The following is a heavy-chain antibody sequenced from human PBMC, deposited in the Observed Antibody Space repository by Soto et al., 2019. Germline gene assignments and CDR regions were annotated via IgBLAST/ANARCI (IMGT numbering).Heavy chain of an antibody. CDR1: GFTFDDYD. J-gene: IGHJ2*01. CDR3: AKDTSGFPHWYFDL. D-gene: IGHD5-12*01. CDR2: IIWDGGST. V-gene: IGHV3-43D*04. Sequence: XGSLRLSCSDAGFTFDDYDMHWVRQAPGKGLEWVSLIIWDGGSTYYADSVKGRFTISRDNSKNSLYLQMNSLRAEDTALYYCAKDTSGFPHWYFDLWGRGTLVTVSS.